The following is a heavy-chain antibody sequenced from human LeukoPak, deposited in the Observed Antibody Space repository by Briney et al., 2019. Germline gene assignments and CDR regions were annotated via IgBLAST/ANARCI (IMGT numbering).Heavy chain of an antibody. D-gene: IGHD2-15*01. CDR2: IKHDGSED. Sequence: GGSLRLSCAASGFTFSNYWMTWVRQAPGKGLEWVANIKHDGSEDYYLDSVKGRFTISRDNAKSSMWLQMNSLRAEDTAVYYCARGGIVVVVAADYYYMDVWGKGTTVTVSS. V-gene: IGHV3-7*01. CDR1: GFTFSNYW. J-gene: IGHJ6*03. CDR3: ARGGIVVVVAADYYYMDV.